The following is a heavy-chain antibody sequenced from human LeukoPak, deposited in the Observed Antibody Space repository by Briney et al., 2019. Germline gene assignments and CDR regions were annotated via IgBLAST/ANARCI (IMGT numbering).Heavy chain of an antibody. CDR2: LHYTGST. CDR1: GGSISGHY. Sequence: SETLSLTCTVSGGSISGHYWGWIRQPPGKRLEWIGYLHYTGSTNYKPSLNSRITMSVDTPNNQFSLRLTSVTAADTAVYYCARRHALGAEEFDPWGQGALVTVSS. J-gene: IGHJ5*02. V-gene: IGHV4-59*11. CDR3: ARRHALGAEEFDP. D-gene: IGHD3-16*01.